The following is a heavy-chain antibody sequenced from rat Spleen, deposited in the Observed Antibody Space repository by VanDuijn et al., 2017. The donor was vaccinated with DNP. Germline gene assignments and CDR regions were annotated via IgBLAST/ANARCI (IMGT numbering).Heavy chain of an antibody. CDR1: GFTFSNYG. Sequence: EVQLVESGGGLVQPGRSLKLSCAASGFTFSNYGMAWVRQAPTKGLEWVASISPGGGNTYYRDSVKGRFTISRDNAKSTLYLQMNSLRSEDKATYYCARDRGYGGYDWGQGVMVTVSS. CDR3: ARDRGYGGYD. D-gene: IGHD1-11*01. J-gene: IGHJ2*01. V-gene: IGHV5S23*01. CDR2: ISPGGGNT.